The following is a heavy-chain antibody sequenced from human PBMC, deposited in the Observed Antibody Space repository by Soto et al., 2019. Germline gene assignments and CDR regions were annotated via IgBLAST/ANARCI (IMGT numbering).Heavy chain of an antibody. D-gene: IGHD3-10*01. CDR3: SRGSTYYGFLT. CDR1: GDSMGSGDYY. V-gene: IGHV4-30-4*01. J-gene: IGHJ5*02. CDR2: IYYIRTT. Sequence: QVQLQESGPGLVKPSQTLSLTCTVSGDSMGSGDYYWTWIRQPPGKGLEWIGYIYYIRTTFYNPSLESRVNISIDTSKNHFSLRLTSVTAADTAVYYCSRGSTYYGFLTWGQGTLVTVSS.